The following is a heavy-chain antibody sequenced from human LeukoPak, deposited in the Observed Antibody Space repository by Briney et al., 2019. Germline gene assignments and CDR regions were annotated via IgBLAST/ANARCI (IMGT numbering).Heavy chain of an antibody. CDR2: IYHSGST. CDR3: ARSYSGEFRPYYFDS. D-gene: IGHD3-10*01. CDR1: GYSISRGYS. V-gene: IGHV4-38-2*02. J-gene: IGHJ4*02. Sequence: PSETLSLTCTVSGYSISRGYSWGWIRQPPGKGLEWIGNIYHSGSTNYSPSLKSRVTISVDTSKNQFSLKLSSVTAADTAVYYCARSYSGEFRPYYFDSWGRGTLVTVSS.